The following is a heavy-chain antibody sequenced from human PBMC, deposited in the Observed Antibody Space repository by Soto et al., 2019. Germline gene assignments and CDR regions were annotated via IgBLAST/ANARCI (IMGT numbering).Heavy chain of an antibody. V-gene: IGHV3-30*18. CDR3: AKDSVFTGSYYGFDY. D-gene: IGHD1-26*01. CDR2: ISYDGSNK. Sequence: QVQLVESGGGVVQPGRSLRLSCAASGFTFSSYGMHWVRQAPGKGLEGVAVISYDGSNKYYADSVKGRFTISRDNSKNTLYLQMNSLRAEDTAVYYCAKDSVFTGSYYGFDYWGQGTLVTVSS. J-gene: IGHJ4*02. CDR1: GFTFSSYG.